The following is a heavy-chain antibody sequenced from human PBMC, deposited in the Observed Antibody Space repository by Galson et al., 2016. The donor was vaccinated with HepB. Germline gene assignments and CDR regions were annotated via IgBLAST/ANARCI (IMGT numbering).Heavy chain of an antibody. D-gene: IGHD2/OR15-2a*01. CDR1: GDSINTDNW. CDR3: ARAGFYSLDN. V-gene: IGHV4-4*02. Sequence: ETLSLTCAVSGDSINTDNWWSWIRQPPGKGLGWIGEVHHDRGTNYNPSLKSRVTVSLDKSKNQLYLNVNSVTAADTAVYYCARAGFYSLDNWGQGTLVAVSA. J-gene: IGHJ4*02. CDR2: VHHDRGT.